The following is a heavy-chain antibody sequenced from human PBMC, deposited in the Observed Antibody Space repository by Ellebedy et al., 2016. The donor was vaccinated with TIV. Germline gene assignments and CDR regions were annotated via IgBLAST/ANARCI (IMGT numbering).Heavy chain of an antibody. CDR2: IYQDGSTQ. V-gene: IGHV3-7*01. CDR1: GFSFRSYW. Sequence: GGSLRLSCAASGFSFRSYWMSWVRQAPGKGLEWVANIYQDGSTQYYVDSVKGRFTISRDNAKNSLFLQMNSLRLEDTAVYYCAKVLFAFGEFESPFDPWGQGTLVIVSS. D-gene: IGHD3-10*01. CDR3: AKVLFAFGEFESPFDP. J-gene: IGHJ5*02.